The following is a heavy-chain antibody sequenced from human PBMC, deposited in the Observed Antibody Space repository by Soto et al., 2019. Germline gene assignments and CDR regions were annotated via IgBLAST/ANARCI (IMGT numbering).Heavy chain of an antibody. D-gene: IGHD2-21*01. Sequence: EVQLLESGGGLVQPGGSLRLSCAASGFTFSSYAMSWVRQAPGKGLEWVSAISGSGGSTYYADSVKGRFTISRDNSKNTRYLQMNSLRAEDTAVYYCAFVADYYYGMDVWGQGTTVTVSS. J-gene: IGHJ6*02. CDR3: AFVADYYYGMDV. V-gene: IGHV3-23*01. CDR1: GFTFSSYA. CDR2: ISGSGGST.